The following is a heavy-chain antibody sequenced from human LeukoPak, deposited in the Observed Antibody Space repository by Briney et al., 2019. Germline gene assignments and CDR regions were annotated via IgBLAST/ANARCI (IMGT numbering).Heavy chain of an antibody. V-gene: IGHV1-2*02. J-gene: IGHJ5*02. CDR3: AREADYGDYGIVSGGGFDP. Sequence: GASVKVSFKASGYTFTGYFMHWVRQAPGQGREWMGWINPNSGGTNYAQKFQGRATITRDTSISTAYMELSRLRSDDTAVYYCAREADYGDYGIVSGGGFDPWGQGTLVTVSS. CDR1: GYTFTGYF. CDR2: INPNSGGT. D-gene: IGHD4-17*01.